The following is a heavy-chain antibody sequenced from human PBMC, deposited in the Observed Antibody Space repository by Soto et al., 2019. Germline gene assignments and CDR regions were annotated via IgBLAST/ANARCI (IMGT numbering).Heavy chain of an antibody. CDR3: GKGLGSASASYFDY. V-gene: IGHV3-23*01. CDR1: GFTFSTYA. J-gene: IGHJ4*02. CDR2: ISGSGGST. D-gene: IGHD3-10*01. Sequence: EVQLLESGGGLVQPGGSLRLSCAASGFTFSTYAISWVRQAPGKGLEWVSVISGSGGSTYYADPVKGRFTISRDNSKKTLYLQMSSLRAEDTAVYYCGKGLGSASASYFDYWGQGTLVTVSS.